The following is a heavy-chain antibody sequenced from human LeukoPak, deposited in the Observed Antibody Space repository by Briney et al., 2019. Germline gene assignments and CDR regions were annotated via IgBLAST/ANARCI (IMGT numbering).Heavy chain of an antibody. CDR1: GYTLTELS. J-gene: IGHJ3*02. CDR3: ARGPPYVDTAMVRAFDI. CDR2: FDPEDGET. V-gene: IGHV1-24*01. D-gene: IGHD5-18*01. Sequence: ASVKVSCKVSGYTLTELSMHWVRQAPGKGLEWMGGFDPEDGETIYAQKFQGRVTMTTDTSTSTAYMELRSLRSDDTAVYYCARGPPYVDTAMVRAFDIWGQGTMVTVSS.